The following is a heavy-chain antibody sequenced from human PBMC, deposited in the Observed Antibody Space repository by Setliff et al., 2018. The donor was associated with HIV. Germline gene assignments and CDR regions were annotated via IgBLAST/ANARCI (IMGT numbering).Heavy chain of an antibody. CDR1: GGTFSSYA. D-gene: IGHD2-21*01. CDR2: IIPIFGTA. CDR3: ARVPYDCAYCYFDY. Sequence: SVKVSCKASGGTFSSYAISWVRQAPGQGLEWMGGIIPIFGTANYAQKFQGRVTITRDTSASTAYMELSSLRSEDTAVYYCARVPYDCAYCYFDYWGQGTLVTVSS. J-gene: IGHJ4*02. V-gene: IGHV1-69*05.